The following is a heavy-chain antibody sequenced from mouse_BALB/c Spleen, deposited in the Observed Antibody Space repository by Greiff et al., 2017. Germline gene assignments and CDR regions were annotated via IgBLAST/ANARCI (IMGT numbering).Heavy chain of an antibody. V-gene: IGHV1-87*01. CDR1: GYTFTSYW. CDR3: ARVYDYDPYAMDY. Sequence: QVQLQQSGAELARPGASVKLSCKASGYTFTSYWMQWVKQRPGQGLEWIGAIYPGDGDTRYTQKFKGKATLTADKSSSTAYMQLSSLASEDSAVYYCARVYDYDPYAMDYWGQGTSVTVSS. CDR2: IYPGDGDT. D-gene: IGHD2-4*01. J-gene: IGHJ4*01.